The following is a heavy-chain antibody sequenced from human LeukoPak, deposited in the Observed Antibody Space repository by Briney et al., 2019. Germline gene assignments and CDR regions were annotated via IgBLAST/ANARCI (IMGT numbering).Heavy chain of an antibody. J-gene: IGHJ6*04. Sequence: GGSLRLSCAASGFTFSDYYMSWIRQAPGKGLEWVSYISSSGSTIYYADSVKGRFTISRDNSKNTLYLQMNSLRAEDTAVYYCAKDFDIVVVPAVPGVWGKGTTVTVSS. CDR2: ISSSGSTI. D-gene: IGHD2-2*01. CDR1: GFTFSDYY. CDR3: AKDFDIVVVPAVPGV. V-gene: IGHV3-11*01.